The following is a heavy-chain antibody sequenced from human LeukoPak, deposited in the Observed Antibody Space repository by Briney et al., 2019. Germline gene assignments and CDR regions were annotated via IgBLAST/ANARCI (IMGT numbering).Heavy chain of an antibody. J-gene: IGHJ4*02. V-gene: IGHV4-59*01. CDR2: IYYSGST. CDR3: ARGGSSGRFDY. CDR1: GGSMSSYY. Sequence: SETLSLTCTVSGGSMSSYYWSWIRQPPGKGLEWIGYIYYSGSTNYNPSLKSRVTISLDTSKNQFSLKLSSVTAADTAVYYCARGGSSGRFDYWGQGTLVTVSS.